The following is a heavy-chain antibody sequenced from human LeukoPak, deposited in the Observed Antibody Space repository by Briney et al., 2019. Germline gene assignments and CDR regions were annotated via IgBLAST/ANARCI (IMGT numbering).Heavy chain of an antibody. D-gene: IGHD2-2*01. CDR2: IIPILGIA. CDR3: ARDRYCSSTSCYLDSGAFDP. V-gene: IGHV1-69*04. J-gene: IGHJ5*02. Sequence: SVKVSCKASGGTFSSYAISWVRQAPGQGLEWMGRIIPILGIANYAQKFQGRVTITADKSTSTAYMELSSLRSEDTAVYYCARDRYCSSTSCYLDSGAFDPWGQGTLVTVSS. CDR1: GGTFSSYA.